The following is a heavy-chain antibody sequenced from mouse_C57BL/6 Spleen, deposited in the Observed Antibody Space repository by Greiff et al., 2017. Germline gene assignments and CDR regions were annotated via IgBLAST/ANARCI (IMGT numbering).Heavy chain of an antibody. Sequence: VQLQQPGAELVRPGSSVKLSCKASGYTFTSYWMHWVQQRPIQGLEWIGNIDPSDSETNYNQKFKDKATLTVDKSSSTAYMQLSSLTSEDSAVYYCSRGTTVGATKGYFEVWGTGTTVTVSS. J-gene: IGHJ1*03. D-gene: IGHD1-1*01. CDR2: IDPSDSET. V-gene: IGHV1-52*01. CDR3: SRGTTVGATKGYFEV. CDR1: GYTFTSYW.